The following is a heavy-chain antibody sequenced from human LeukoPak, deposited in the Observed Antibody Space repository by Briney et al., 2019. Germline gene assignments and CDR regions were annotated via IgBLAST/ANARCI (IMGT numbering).Heavy chain of an antibody. V-gene: IGHV3-23*01. D-gene: IGHD3-10*01. CDR2: ISGSGGST. CDR1: GFTFSSYA. Sequence: GGSLRLSCAASGFTFSSYAMSWVRQAPGKGLEWVSAISGSGGSTYYADSVKGRFTISRDNPKSTLYLQMNSLRAEDTAVYYCAKEGYYGSGSFPDSWGQGALVTVSS. CDR3: AKEGYYGSGSFPDS. J-gene: IGHJ5*02.